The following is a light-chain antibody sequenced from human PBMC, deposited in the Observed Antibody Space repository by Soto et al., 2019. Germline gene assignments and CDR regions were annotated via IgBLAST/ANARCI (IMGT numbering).Light chain of an antibody. J-gene: IGKJ2*01. CDR2: GPS. Sequence: EIVLTQSPGTLSLSPGERATLSCRASQRFSSSYLAWYQQKPGQAPRLLIYGPSPRATCVPDRLSGSGSGTDFTLTISRVETEDFEVCFFKRYGSSPPFTFGQGTKVEI. CDR3: KRYGSSPPFT. CDR1: QRFSSSY. V-gene: IGKV3-20*01.